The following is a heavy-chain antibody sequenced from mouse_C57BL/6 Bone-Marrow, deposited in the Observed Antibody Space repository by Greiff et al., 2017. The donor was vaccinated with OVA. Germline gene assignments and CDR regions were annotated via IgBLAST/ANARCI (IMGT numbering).Heavy chain of an antibody. CDR1: GFTFSSYA. J-gene: IGHJ2*01. CDR3: ARAVLLRSYYVDY. D-gene: IGHD1-1*01. V-gene: IGHV5-4*03. CDR2: ISDGGSYT. Sequence: EVKLMESGGGLVKPGGSLKLSCAASGFTFSSYAMSWVRQTPEKRLEWVATISDGGSYTYYPDNVKGRFPSSRDNAKNNLYLQMSHLKSEDTAMYYCARAVLLRSYYVDYWGQGTTLTVSS.